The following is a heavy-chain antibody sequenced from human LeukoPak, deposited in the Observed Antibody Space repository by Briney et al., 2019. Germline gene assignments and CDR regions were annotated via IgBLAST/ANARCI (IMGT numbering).Heavy chain of an antibody. V-gene: IGHV3-33*06. D-gene: IGHD2-2*01. J-gene: IGHJ6*03. Sequence: PGGSLRLSCAASGFIFSSYGMHWVRQAPGKGLEWVAVIWYDGSKKYYADSVKGRFTISRDNSKNTLYLQMNSLRAEDTAVYYCAKVTPHCSSTSCYARDYYYYMDVWGKGTTVTVSS. CDR1: GFIFSSYG. CDR2: IWYDGSKK. CDR3: AKVTPHCSSTSCYARDYYYYMDV.